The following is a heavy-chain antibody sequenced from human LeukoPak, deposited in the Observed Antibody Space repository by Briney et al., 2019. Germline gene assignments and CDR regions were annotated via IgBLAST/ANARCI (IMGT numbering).Heavy chain of an antibody. Sequence: GSLRLSCAASGFTFSSYGKHWVRQAPGKGLEWVALIWYDGSNEYYADSVKGRFTISRDNSKNALYLQMNSLRAEDTAVYYCAREGDFDWLFHYWGQGTLVTVSS. D-gene: IGHD3-9*01. CDR3: AREGDFDWLFHY. CDR1: GFTFSSYG. V-gene: IGHV3-33*01. J-gene: IGHJ4*02. CDR2: IWYDGSNE.